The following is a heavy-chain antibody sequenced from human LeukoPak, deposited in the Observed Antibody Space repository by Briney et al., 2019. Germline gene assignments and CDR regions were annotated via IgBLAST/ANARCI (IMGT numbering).Heavy chain of an antibody. D-gene: IGHD4/OR15-4a*01. CDR2: ISPYKGDR. CDR3: ATEGGWQPTDYGDNVY. V-gene: IGHV1-18*01. Sequence: ASVKVFCKASGYTFTNYGITWVRQAPGQGLEWMGWISPYKGDRNYAQSLQGRVTMTTDTSTSTAYMEVRSLRSDDTAVYYCATEGGWQPTDYGDNVYWGQGTLVTVSS. J-gene: IGHJ4*02. CDR1: GYTFTNYG.